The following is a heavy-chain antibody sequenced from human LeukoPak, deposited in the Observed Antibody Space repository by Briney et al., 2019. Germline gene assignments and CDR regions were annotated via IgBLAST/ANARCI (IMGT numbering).Heavy chain of an antibody. V-gene: IGHV3-23*01. D-gene: IGHD3-16*01. Sequence: GGSLRLSCAASGFTFSSYAMSWVRQAPGKGLEWVSAITGSGGSTYYADSVKGRFTISRDNSKNTLYLQMNSLTTEDTAVYYCARAPGDNYYYYYMDVWGKGTTVTVSS. CDR2: ITGSGGST. CDR1: GFTFSSYA. CDR3: ARAPGDNYYYYYMDV. J-gene: IGHJ6*03.